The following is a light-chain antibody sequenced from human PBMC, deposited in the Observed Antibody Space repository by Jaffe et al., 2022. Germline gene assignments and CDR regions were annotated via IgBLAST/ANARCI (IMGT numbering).Light chain of an antibody. CDR3: VSFTSSSTYI. J-gene: IGLJ1*01. Sequence: QSALTQPASVSGSPGQSITISCTGSRLDIGSYNFVSWYQQHPDKAPKLMIYDVNNRPSGVSNRFSGSKSGNTASLTISGLQAEDESDYYCVSFTSSSTYIFGTGTKVTV. CDR1: RLDIGSYNF. V-gene: IGLV2-14*03. CDR2: DVN.